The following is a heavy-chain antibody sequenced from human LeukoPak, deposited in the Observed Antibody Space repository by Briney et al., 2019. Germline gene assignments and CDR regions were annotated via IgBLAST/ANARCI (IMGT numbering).Heavy chain of an antibody. CDR2: IYSGGST. V-gene: IGHV3-66*01. J-gene: IGHJ3*02. Sequence: GGSLRLSCAASGFTVSSNYMSWVRQAPGKGLEWVSVIYSGGSTYYADSVKGRFTISRDNSKNTLYLQMNSLRAEDTAVYYCARDSRLAYYYDSSGWTDAFDIWGQGAMVTVSS. CDR1: GFTVSSNY. D-gene: IGHD3-22*01. CDR3: ARDSRLAYYYDSSGWTDAFDI.